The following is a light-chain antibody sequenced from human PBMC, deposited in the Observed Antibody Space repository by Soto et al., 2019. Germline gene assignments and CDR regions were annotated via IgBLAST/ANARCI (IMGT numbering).Light chain of an antibody. J-gene: IGLJ1*01. V-gene: IGLV2-23*01. CDR2: EGI. CDR3: CSYVGATTYV. Sequence: QSALSQPASVSGSPGQTITISCTGTSTDVGGYNAVSWYQHHPGKAPKVIIYEGIKRPSGVSNRFSGSNSGSTASLTISGLQAEDEADYYCCSYVGATTYVFGTGTKLTVL. CDR1: STDVGGYNA.